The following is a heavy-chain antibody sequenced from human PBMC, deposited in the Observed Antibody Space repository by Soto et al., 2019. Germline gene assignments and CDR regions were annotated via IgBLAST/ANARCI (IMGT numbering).Heavy chain of an antibody. Sequence: QVQLVESGGGVVQPGRSLRLSCAASGFTFSSYAMHWVRQAPGKGLEWVAVISYDGSNKYYADSVKGRFTISRDNSKNTLYLQMNSLRAEDTAVYYCARDAFPLRYTYYYYGMDVWGQGTTVTVSS. CDR1: GFTFSSYA. J-gene: IGHJ6*02. D-gene: IGHD2-2*02. CDR3: ARDAFPLRYTYYYYGMDV. V-gene: IGHV3-30-3*01. CDR2: ISYDGSNK.